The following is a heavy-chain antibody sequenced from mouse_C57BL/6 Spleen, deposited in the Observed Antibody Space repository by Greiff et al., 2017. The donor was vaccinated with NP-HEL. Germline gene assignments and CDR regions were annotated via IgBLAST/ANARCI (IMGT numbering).Heavy chain of an antibody. CDR2: IDPETGGT. V-gene: IGHV1-15*01. CDR3: TRWEYYGSSPLDY. D-gene: IGHD1-1*01. CDR1: GYTFTDYE. J-gene: IGHJ2*01. Sequence: QVQLQQSGAELVRPGASVTLSCKASGYTFTDYEMHWVKQTPVHGLEWIGAIDPETGGTAYNQKFKGKAILTADKSSSTAYMELRSLTSEDSAVYYCTRWEYYGSSPLDYWGQGTTLTVSS.